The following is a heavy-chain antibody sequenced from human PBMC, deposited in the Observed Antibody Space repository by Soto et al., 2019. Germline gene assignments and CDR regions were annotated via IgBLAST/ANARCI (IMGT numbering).Heavy chain of an antibody. J-gene: IGHJ4*02. CDR1: GFTFSSYG. CDR3: AKDRRAGGNYGVYSDF. CDR2: SSATGAGT. Sequence: EVQLLESGGGLVQPGGSLRLSCAASGFTFSSYGMTWVRQAPGKGLEWVSFSSATGAGTYYADSVKGRFTISRDNSKNTQYLQMTSLRADDAAVYYCAKDRRAGGNYGVYSDFWGQGALVLVSS. V-gene: IGHV3-23*01. D-gene: IGHD1-7*01.